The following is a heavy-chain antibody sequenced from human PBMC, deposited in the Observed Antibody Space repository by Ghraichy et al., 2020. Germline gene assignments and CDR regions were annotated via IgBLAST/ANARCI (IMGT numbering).Heavy chain of an antibody. J-gene: IGHJ6*02. CDR3: ARGRSSGWYGDSGSYGGDYYYGMDV. Sequence: ASVKVSCKASGYTFTGYYMHWVRQAPGQGLEWMGWINPNSGGTNYAQKFQGRVTMTRDTSISTAYMELSRLRSDDTAVYYCARGRSSGWYGDSGSYGGDYYYGMDVWGQGTTVTVSS. V-gene: IGHV1-2*02. CDR1: GYTFTGYY. CDR2: INPNSGGT. D-gene: IGHD6-19*01.